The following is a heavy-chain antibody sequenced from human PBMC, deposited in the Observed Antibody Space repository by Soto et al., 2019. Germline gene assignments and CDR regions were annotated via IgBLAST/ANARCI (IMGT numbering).Heavy chain of an antibody. D-gene: IGHD6-6*01. Sequence: ASVEVSCKASGGTFSSYAISWVRQAPGQGLEWMGGIIPIFGTANYAQKFQGRVTITADESTSTAYMELSSLRSEDTAVYYCARASSIAALTAAYYYGMDVWGQGTAVTVSS. CDR3: ARASSIAALTAAYYYGMDV. V-gene: IGHV1-69*13. CDR2: IIPIFGTA. J-gene: IGHJ6*02. CDR1: GGTFSSYA.